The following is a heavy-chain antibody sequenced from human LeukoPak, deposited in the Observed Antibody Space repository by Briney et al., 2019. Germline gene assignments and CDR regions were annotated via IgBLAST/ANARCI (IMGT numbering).Heavy chain of an antibody. CDR3: ARQEVYYDSSVAGFDP. CDR2: IYYSGST. Sequence: SETLSLTCTVSGGSISSYYWNWIRQPPGKGLEWIGYIYYSGSTYYNPSLKSRVTISVDTSKNQFSLKLSSVTAADTAVYYCARQEVYYDSSVAGFDPWGQGTLVTVSS. J-gene: IGHJ5*02. V-gene: IGHV4-59*04. D-gene: IGHD3-22*01. CDR1: GGSISSYY.